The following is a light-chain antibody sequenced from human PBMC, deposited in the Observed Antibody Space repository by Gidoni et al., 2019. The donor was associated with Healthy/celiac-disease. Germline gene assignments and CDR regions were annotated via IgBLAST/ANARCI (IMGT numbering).Light chain of an antibody. CDR3: QQYGSSPYT. CDR2: GAA. CDR1: QSVSSSY. Sequence: VLPQSPGTLSLSPGERATLSCRASQSVSSSYVAWYQQNPGQAPRPLSYGAASRATGIPDRCSGRGAGTDFTLTISRLEHEDFAVYYCQQYGSSPYTFGQXTKLEIK. V-gene: IGKV3-20*01. J-gene: IGKJ2*01.